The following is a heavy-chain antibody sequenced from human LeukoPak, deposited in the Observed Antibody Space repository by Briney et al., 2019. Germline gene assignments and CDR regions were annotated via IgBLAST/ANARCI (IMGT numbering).Heavy chain of an antibody. J-gene: IGHJ4*02. CDR2: ISSSSSYI. CDR3: ARGVVVVAATQVGQTKRGCDY. V-gene: IGHV3-21*01. D-gene: IGHD2-15*01. Sequence: KPGGSLRLSCAASGFTFSSYSMNWVRQAPGKGLEWVSSISSSSSYIYYADSVKGRFTISRDNAKNSLYLQMNSLRAEDTAVYYCARGVVVVAATQVGQTKRGCDYWGQGTLVTVSS. CDR1: GFTFSSYS.